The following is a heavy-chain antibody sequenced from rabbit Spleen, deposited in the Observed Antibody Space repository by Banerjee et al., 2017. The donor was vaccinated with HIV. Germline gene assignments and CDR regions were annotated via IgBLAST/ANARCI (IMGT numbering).Heavy chain of an antibody. J-gene: IGHJ4*01. Sequence: QSLEESGGGLVQPEGSLTLTCKASGFSFSSNDYMCWVRQAPGKGLEWIACIVGGSSGFTYSATWAKGRFTCSKTSSTTVTLQMTSLTVADTATYFCARDLTGVIGWNFNLWGPGTLVTVS. CDR2: IVGGSSGFT. D-gene: IGHD1-1*01. CDR1: GFSFSSNDY. CDR3: ARDLTGVIGWNFNL. V-gene: IGHV1S40*01.